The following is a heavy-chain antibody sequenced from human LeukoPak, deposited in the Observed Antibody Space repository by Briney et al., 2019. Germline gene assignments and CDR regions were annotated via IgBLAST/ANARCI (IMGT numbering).Heavy chain of an antibody. CDR2: ISWNSGSI. CDR1: GFTFGDYA. V-gene: IGHV3-9*01. J-gene: IGHJ4*02. CDR3: AKDMAMVRGVIDY. Sequence: GGSLRLPCTASGFTFGDYAMSWFRQAPGKGLEWVSGISWNSGSIGYADSVKGRFTISRDNAKNSLYLQMNSLRAEDTALYYCAKDMAMVRGVIDYWGQGTLVTVSS. D-gene: IGHD3-10*01.